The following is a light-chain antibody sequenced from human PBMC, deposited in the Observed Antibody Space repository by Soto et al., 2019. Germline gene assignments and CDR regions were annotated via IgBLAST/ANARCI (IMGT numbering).Light chain of an antibody. V-gene: IGKV3-15*01. J-gene: IGKJ4*01. Sequence: EIVMTQSPATLSVFPGETATLSCRASQTLNNYLAWYQQKPGQAPRLLIYGVSTRATGIPARFSGSGSGTEFTLAINSLQSEDSAVYYCQQHNGWPLTFGAGTKVEIK. CDR1: QTLNNY. CDR2: GVS. CDR3: QQHNGWPLT.